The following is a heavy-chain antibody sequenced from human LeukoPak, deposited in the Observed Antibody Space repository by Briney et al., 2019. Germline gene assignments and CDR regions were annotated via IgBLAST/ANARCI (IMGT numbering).Heavy chain of an antibody. CDR3: AREGLLWFGESNYFDY. D-gene: IGHD3-10*01. V-gene: IGHV3-74*01. Sequence: GGSLRLSCAASGFPFSDSWMHWVRQTPGNALVWVARINGDGSSTHYADFVEGRFTISRDNAKNSLYLQVNSLRAADTAVYYCAREGLLWFGESNYFDYWGQGTLVTVSS. CDR1: GFPFSDSW. J-gene: IGHJ4*02. CDR2: INGDGSST.